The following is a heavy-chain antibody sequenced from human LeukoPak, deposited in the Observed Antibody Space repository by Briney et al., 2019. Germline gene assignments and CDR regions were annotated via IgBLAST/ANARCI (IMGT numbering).Heavy chain of an antibody. CDR2: ISSGSSYT. J-gene: IGHJ5*02. Sequence: GGSLRLSCAASGFTFSDYYMSWIRQAPGKGLEWVSYISSGSSYTSYADSVKGRFTISRDNAKNSLYLQMNSLRAEDTAVYYCARDQLAGRWFDPWGQGTLVTVSS. CDR3: ARDQLAGRWFDP. CDR1: GFTFSDYY. V-gene: IGHV3-11*06.